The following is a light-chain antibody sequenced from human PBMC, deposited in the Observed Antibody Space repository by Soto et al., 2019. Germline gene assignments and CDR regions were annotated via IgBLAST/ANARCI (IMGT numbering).Light chain of an antibody. V-gene: IGLV2-14*01. CDR3: SSYTSSTTSV. J-gene: IGLJ1*01. CDR1: SSDIGSYNF. Sequence: QSALTQPASVSGSPGQSITISCTGTSSDIGSYNFVSWYQQHPGKAPNLIIYEVSNRPSGISNRFSGSKSDNTASLTISGLQAEDEADYYCSSYTSSTTSVFGIGTKVTVL. CDR2: EVS.